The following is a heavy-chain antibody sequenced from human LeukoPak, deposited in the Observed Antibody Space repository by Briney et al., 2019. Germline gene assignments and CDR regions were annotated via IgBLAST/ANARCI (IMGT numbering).Heavy chain of an antibody. D-gene: IGHD3-3*01. CDR1: GYSFTSYW. V-gene: IGHV5-51*01. J-gene: IGHJ4*02. CDR3: ARVLRFLEWLPDQPYYFDY. Sequence: GESLKISCKGSGYSFTSYWIGWVRQMPGKGLEWMGIIYPGDSDTRYSLSFQGQVTISADKSISTAYLQWSSLKASDTAMYYCARVLRFLEWLPDQPYYFDYWGQGTLVTVSS. CDR2: IYPGDSDT.